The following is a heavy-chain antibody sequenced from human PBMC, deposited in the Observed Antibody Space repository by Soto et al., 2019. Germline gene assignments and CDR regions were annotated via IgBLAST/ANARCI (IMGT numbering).Heavy chain of an antibody. CDR1: GFTFSSYG. Sequence: QVQLVESGGGVVQPGRSLRLSCAASGFTFSSYGMHWVRQAPGKGLEWVAVIWYDGSNKYYADSVKGRFTISRDNSKNTLYLQLNSLRAEDRAVYYWARDILRSSWSWFDPWGQGTLVTVSS. V-gene: IGHV3-33*01. D-gene: IGHD6-13*01. J-gene: IGHJ5*02. CDR2: IWYDGSNK. CDR3: ARDILRSSWSWFDP.